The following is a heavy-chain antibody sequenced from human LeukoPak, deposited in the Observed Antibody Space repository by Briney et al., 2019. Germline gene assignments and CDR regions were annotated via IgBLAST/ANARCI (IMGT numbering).Heavy chain of an antibody. V-gene: IGHV1-46*01. CDR3: ARDPGTTFGIVGAKNWFDP. J-gene: IGHJ5*02. D-gene: IGHD1-26*01. CDR2: INPSGGST. CDR1: GYTFTSYY. Sequence: GASVKVSCKASGYTFTSYYMHWVRQAPGQGLEWMGIINPSGGSTSYAQKFQGRVTMTRDMSTSTVYMELSSLRSEDTAVYYCARDPGTTFGIVGAKNWFDPWGQGTLVTVSS.